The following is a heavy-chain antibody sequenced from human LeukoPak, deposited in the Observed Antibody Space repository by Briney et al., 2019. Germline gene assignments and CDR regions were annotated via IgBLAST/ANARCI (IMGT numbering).Heavy chain of an antibody. CDR1: GGSISPYY. CDR2: IYHTGST. D-gene: IGHD3-10*01. J-gene: IGHJ4*02. V-gene: IGHV4-59*04. CDR3: ARNDYYGSGSIFDY. Sequence: SETLSLTCTVSGGSISPYYWSWIRQPPGKGLEWVGYIYHTGSTYYNPSLKSRVTISVDTSKNQFSLKLSSVTAADTAVYYCARNDYYGSGSIFDYWGQGTLVTVSS.